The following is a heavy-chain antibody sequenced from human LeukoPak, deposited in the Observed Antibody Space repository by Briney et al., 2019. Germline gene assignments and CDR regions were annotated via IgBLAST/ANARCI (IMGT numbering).Heavy chain of an antibody. CDR3: ARTTPYKYYYDSSGYIP. V-gene: IGHV3-33*01. D-gene: IGHD3-22*01. CDR1: GFTFSSYG. CDR2: IWYDGSNK. Sequence: GGSLRLSCAASGFTFSSYGMHWVRQAPGKGLEWVAVIWYDGSNKYYEDSVKGRFTISRDNSKNTLDLQMNSLRAEDTAVYYCARTTPYKYYYDSSGYIPWGQGTLVTVSS. J-gene: IGHJ5*02.